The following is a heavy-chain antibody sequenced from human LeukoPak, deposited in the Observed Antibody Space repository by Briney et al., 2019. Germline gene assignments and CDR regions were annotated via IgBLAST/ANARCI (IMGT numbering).Heavy chain of an antibody. D-gene: IGHD3-10*01. CDR3: ARDYFIFARGAFDI. V-gene: IGHV4-30-4*01. Sequence: SQTLSLTCTVSGGSISSGDYYWSWIRQPPGKGLEWIGYIYYSGSTYYNPSLKSRVTISVDTSKNQFSLKLSSVTAADTAVYYCARDYFIFARGAFDIWGQGTMVTVSS. CDR1: GGSISSGDYY. CDR2: IYYSGST. J-gene: IGHJ3*02.